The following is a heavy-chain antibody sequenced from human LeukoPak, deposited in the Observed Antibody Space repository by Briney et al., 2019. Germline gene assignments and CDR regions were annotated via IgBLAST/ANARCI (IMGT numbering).Heavy chain of an antibody. CDR2: MNPSSGNT. Sequence: ASVKVSCKASGYTFTSYDINWVRQATGQGLEWMGWMNPSSGNTAYPRKFQGRVTMTRNTSINTAYMELSSLRSEDTAVYYYAREMGTYDSHADEHWGQGTLVTVSS. V-gene: IGHV1-8*01. J-gene: IGHJ4*02. CDR3: AREMGTYDSHADEH. D-gene: IGHD3-22*01. CDR1: GYTFTSYD.